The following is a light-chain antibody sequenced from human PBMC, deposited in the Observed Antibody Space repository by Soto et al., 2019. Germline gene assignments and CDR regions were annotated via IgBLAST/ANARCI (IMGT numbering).Light chain of an antibody. CDR3: HQYDDWPWT. CDR2: GAS. Sequence: EIAMTQSPATLSVSQGARATLSCRASRNVGSKLAWYMQKPGQSPRLLISGASTRAADVPARFSGSGPGTEFILTISSLQSEDVAFYYCHQYDDWPWTFGQGTKVDIK. J-gene: IGKJ1*01. CDR1: RNVGSK. V-gene: IGKV3-15*01.